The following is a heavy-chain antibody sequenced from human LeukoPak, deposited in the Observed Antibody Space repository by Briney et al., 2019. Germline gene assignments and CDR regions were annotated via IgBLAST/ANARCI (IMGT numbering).Heavy chain of an antibody. D-gene: IGHD6-13*01. CDR3: ATLGIAAAYGYFDY. J-gene: IGHJ4*02. CDR1: GGTFSNYA. Sequence: GSSVKVSCKASGGTFSNYAISWVRQAPGQGLEWMGGIIPIFGTANYAQKFRGRVTITADKSTRTAYMELSSLRSEDTAAYYCATLGIAAAYGYFDYWGQGTLVTVSS. CDR2: IIPIFGTA. V-gene: IGHV1-69*06.